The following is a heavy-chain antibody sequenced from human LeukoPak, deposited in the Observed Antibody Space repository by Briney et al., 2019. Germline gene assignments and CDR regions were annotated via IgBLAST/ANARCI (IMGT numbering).Heavy chain of an antibody. CDR3: ARRYYDSSGYYLIDY. J-gene: IGHJ4*02. Sequence: GESLKISCKGSGYSFTSYWISWVRQMPGKGLEWMGRIDPSDSYTNYSPSFQGHVTISADKSISTAYLQWSSLKASDTAMYYCARRYYDSSGYYLIDYWGQGTLVTVSS. V-gene: IGHV5-10-1*01. D-gene: IGHD3-22*01. CDR1: GYSFTSYW. CDR2: IDPSDSYT.